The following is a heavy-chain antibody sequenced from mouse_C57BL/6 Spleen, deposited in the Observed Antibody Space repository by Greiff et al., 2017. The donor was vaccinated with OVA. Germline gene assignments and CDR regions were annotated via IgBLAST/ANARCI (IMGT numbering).Heavy chain of an antibody. CDR1: GYTFTSYW. V-gene: IGHV1-69*01. J-gene: IGHJ2*01. CDR2: IDPSDSYT. Sequence: QVQLKQPGAELVMPGASVKLSCKASGYTFTSYWMHWVKQRPGQGLEWIGEIDPSDSYTNYNQKFKGKSTLTVDKSSSTAYMQLSSLTSEDSAVYYCARESDNVYFDYWGQGTTLTVSS. CDR3: ARESDNVYFDY. D-gene: IGHD1-3*01.